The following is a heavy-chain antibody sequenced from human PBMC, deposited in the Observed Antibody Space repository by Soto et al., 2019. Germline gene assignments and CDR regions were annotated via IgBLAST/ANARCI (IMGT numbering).Heavy chain of an antibody. CDR3: ARSIHGAEAGYDFDY. V-gene: IGHV3-30-3*01. Sequence: GASLRLSCAASGFTFSIYAIHWFLQAPGKGLEWVAVISYDGSNKYYADSVKGRFTISRDNSKNTLYLQMNSLRAEDRAVYYCARSIHGAEAGYDFDYWGQGTLVTVSS. D-gene: IGHD5-12*01. CDR1: GFTFSIYA. J-gene: IGHJ4*02. CDR2: ISYDGSNK.